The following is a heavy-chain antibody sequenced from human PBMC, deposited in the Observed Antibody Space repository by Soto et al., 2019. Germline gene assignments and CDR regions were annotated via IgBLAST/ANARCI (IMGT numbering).Heavy chain of an antibody. CDR2: ISGSGGST. Sequence: PGGSLRLSCAASGFTFSSYAMSWVRQAPGKGLEWVSAISGSGGSTYYADSVKGRFTISRDNSMNTLYLQMNSLRAEDTAVYYCAKGPAVRAGTPLRYDYYYYGMDVWGQGTTVTVSS. CDR1: GFTFSSYA. V-gene: IGHV3-23*01. D-gene: IGHD1-1*01. CDR3: AKGPAVRAGTPLRYDYYYYGMDV. J-gene: IGHJ6*02.